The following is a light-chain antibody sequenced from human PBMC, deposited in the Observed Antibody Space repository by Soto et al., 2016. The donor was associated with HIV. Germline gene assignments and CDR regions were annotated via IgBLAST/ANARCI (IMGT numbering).Light chain of an antibody. CDR2: KAS. V-gene: IGKV1-5*03. J-gene: IGKJ1*01. CDR1: QSVSSW. CDR3: QQYSSYWT. Sequence: DIEMTQSPSTLSASVGDRVTITCRASQSVSSWLAWYQQKPGKAPKLLIYKASSLESGVPSRFSGSGSETEFTLTISSLQPDDFATYYCQQYSSYWTFGQGTKGG.